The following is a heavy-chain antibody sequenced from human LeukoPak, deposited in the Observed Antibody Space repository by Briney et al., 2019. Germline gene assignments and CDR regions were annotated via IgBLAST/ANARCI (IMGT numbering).Heavy chain of an antibody. CDR1: GFTFSSYA. V-gene: IGHV3-23*01. Sequence: GGSLRLSCAASGFTFSSYAMSWVRQAPGKGLEWVSAINGGATYYADSVKGRFTISRDNSKNTLYLQMNSLRAEDTAVYYCAKEVPGDPNLDYWGQGTLVTVSS. J-gene: IGHJ4*02. D-gene: IGHD3-16*01. CDR3: AKEVPGDPNLDY. CDR2: INGGAT.